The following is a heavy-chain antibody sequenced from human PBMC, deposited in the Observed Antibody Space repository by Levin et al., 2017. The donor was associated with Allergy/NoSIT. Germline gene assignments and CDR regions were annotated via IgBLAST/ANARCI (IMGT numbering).Heavy chain of an antibody. Sequence: PGGSLRLSCVASGFDVNTNYMAWVRQAPGKGLEWVSFIFGRDSRDYADSVKGRFTISRDNSKNTLFLQMNNLRAEDTAVYYCAREVSFGDYVLGYWGQGTLVSVSS. V-gene: IGHV3-53*01. J-gene: IGHJ4*02. CDR2: IFGRDSR. D-gene: IGHD4-17*01. CDR1: GFDVNTNY. CDR3: AREVSFGDYVLGY.